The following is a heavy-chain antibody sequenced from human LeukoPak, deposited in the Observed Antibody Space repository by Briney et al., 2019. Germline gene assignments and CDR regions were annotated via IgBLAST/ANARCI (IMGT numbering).Heavy chain of an antibody. V-gene: IGHV3-30-3*01. J-gene: IGHJ4*02. CDR2: ISYDGTNK. CDR1: GFTFSSYA. Sequence: GGSLRLSCAASGFTFSSYAIHWVRQAPGKGLEWVAVISYDGTNKYYADSVKGRFTISRVNSKNTLYLQMNSLRAEDTAVYYCARAAPFSSSQDYWGQGTLVTVSS. D-gene: IGHD6-13*01. CDR3: ARAAPFSSSQDY.